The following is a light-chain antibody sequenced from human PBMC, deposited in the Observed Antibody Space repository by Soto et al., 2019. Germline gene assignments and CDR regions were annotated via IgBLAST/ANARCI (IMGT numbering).Light chain of an antibody. V-gene: IGKV3-20*01. CDR2: DTS. CDR3: QQVKTYPRT. CDR1: QSVSGSY. Sequence: EVVLTQSPGTLSLSPGERATLSCRASQSVSGSYLAWYQQKPGQAPRLLIYDTSSRATGIPDRFSGSGSGTDFTLTIDSLQPEDFATYYCQQVKTYPRTFGGGTKVEIK. J-gene: IGKJ4*01.